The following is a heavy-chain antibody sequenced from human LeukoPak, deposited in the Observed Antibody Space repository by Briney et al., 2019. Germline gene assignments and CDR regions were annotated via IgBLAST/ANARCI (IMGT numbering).Heavy chain of an antibody. Sequence: SETLSLTCAVSGGSISSSNWWSWVRQPPGKGLEWIGYIYYSGSTNYNPSLKSRVTISLDTSKNQFSLKLSSVTAADTAVYYCARVDKRWLHTTYYWGQGTLVTVSS. CDR3: ARVDKRWLHTTYY. J-gene: IGHJ4*02. V-gene: IGHV4-4*02. D-gene: IGHD5-24*01. CDR2: IYYSGST. CDR1: GGSISSSNW.